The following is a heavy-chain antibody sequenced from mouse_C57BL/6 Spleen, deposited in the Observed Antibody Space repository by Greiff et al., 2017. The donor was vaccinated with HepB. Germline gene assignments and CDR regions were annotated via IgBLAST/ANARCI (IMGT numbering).Heavy chain of an antibody. J-gene: IGHJ4*01. CDR2: IYPGDGDT. CDR3: ARERGTSYYAMDY. D-gene: IGHD3-3*01. CDR1: GYAFSSSW. Sequence: QVQLQQSGPELVKPGASVKISCKASGYAFSSSWMNWVKQRPGKGLEWIGRIYPGDGDTNYNGKFKGKATLTADKSSSTAYMQLSSLTSEDSAVYFCARERGTSYYAMDYWGQGTSVTVSS. V-gene: IGHV1-82*01.